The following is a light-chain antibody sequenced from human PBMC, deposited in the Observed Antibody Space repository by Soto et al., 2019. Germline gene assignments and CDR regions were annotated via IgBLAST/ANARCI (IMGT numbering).Light chain of an antibody. J-gene: IGKJ1*01. CDR1: QSVSSSY. Sequence: EIVLTQSPGTLSLSPGERATLSCRASQSVSSSYLAWYQQKPGQAPRLLIYGASSRATGIPDRFSGSGSGTDFSVTISSLEPEDFSVYYCQKYGSSPGTFGQGTKVQIK. V-gene: IGKV3-20*01. CDR2: GAS. CDR3: QKYGSSPGT.